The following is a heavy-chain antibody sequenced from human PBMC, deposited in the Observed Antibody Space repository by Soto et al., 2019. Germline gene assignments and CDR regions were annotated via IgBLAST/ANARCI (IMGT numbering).Heavy chain of an antibody. CDR2: IIPIFGTA. V-gene: IGHV1-69*01. CDR1: GGTFSSYA. J-gene: IGHJ5*02. Sequence: QVQLVQSGAEVKKPGSSVKVSCKASGGTFSSYAISWVRQAPGQGLEWMGGIIPIFGTANYAQKFQGRVTITEYETTRTAYMELSSLRSEDTAVYYCARDLPDCTNVVCYTNKWFDPWGQGTLVTVSS. CDR3: ARDLPDCTNVVCYTNKWFDP. D-gene: IGHD2-8*01.